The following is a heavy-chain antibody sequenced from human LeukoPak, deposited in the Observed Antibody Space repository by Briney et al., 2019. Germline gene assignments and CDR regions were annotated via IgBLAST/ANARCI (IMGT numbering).Heavy chain of an antibody. CDR3: ARRNSSSWPAGYYYGMDV. Sequence: GESLKISCKGYGYSFTSYWIGWVRQMPGKGLEWMGIIYPGDSDTRYSPSFQGQVTISADKSISTAYLQWSSLKASDTAMYYCARRNSSSWPAGYYYGMDVWGQGTTVTVSS. CDR2: IYPGDSDT. D-gene: IGHD6-13*01. J-gene: IGHJ6*02. V-gene: IGHV5-51*01. CDR1: GYSFTSYW.